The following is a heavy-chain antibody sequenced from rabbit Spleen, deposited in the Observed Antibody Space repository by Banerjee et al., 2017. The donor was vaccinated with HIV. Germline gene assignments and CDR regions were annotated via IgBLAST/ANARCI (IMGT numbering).Heavy chain of an antibody. D-gene: IGHD4-1*01. Sequence: EQLEESGGGLVKPEGSLTLTCKASGVSFGDRDVMCWVRQAPGKGLEWIACINVATGKPVYASWVNGRFTISSDNAQNTVDLQMNSLTAADTATYFCVREVAAKFSLWGQGTLVTVS. CDR1: GVSFGDRDV. CDR2: INVATGKP. CDR3: VREVAAKFSL. J-gene: IGHJ4*01. V-gene: IGHV1S45*01.